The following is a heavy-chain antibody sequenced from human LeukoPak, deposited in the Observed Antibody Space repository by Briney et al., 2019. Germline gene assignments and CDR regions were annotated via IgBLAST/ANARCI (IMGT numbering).Heavy chain of an antibody. J-gene: IGHJ3*02. V-gene: IGHV4-39*07. D-gene: IGHD4-17*01. Sequence: SEALSLTCTVSGGSISSSSYYWGWIRQPPGKGLEWIGSIYYSGSTYYNPSLKSRVTISVDTSKNQFSLKLNSVTAADTAVYYCARDGGSSTVTTETFDIWGQGTMVTVSS. CDR3: ARDGGSSTVTTETFDI. CDR2: IYYSGST. CDR1: GGSISSSSYY.